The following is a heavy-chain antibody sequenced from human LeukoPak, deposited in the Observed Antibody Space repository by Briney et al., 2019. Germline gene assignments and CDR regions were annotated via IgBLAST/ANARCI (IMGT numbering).Heavy chain of an antibody. CDR1: GFIFNNFA. CDR3: ARAFLERSLKFYMDV. V-gene: IGHV3-30*04. D-gene: IGHD3-3*02. CDR2: ISYDGSSR. J-gene: IGHJ6*03. Sequence: GGSLRLSCAASGFIFNNFAMYWVRQAPGKGREWVAHISYDGSSRYNEDSVKGRFTISRDDSKNTLYLQMNSLRAEDTAVYYCARAFLERSLKFYMDVWGKGTTVTVSS.